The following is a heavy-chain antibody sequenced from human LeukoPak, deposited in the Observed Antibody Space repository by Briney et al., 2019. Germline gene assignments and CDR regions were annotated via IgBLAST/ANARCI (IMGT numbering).Heavy chain of an antibody. D-gene: IGHD2-2*01. V-gene: IGHV4-59*08. J-gene: IGHJ4*02. Sequence: PSETLSLTCTVSGGSISSYYWSWIRQPPGKGLEWIGYIFYSGSTNYNPSLKSRVTISVDTSKNQFSLKLSSVTAADTAVYYCARHTYAGDYFDYWGQGTLVTVSS. CDR3: ARHTYAGDYFDY. CDR2: IFYSGST. CDR1: GGSISSYY.